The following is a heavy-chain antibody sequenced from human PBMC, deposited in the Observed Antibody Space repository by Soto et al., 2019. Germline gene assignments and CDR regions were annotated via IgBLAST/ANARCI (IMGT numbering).Heavy chain of an antibody. D-gene: IGHD6-19*01. V-gene: IGHV4-31*03. Sequence: PSETLSLTCTVSGASISGGSHYCRWISQHPEKGLEWMGYISHTGSTFYNPSLQGRLAMSLDTSKNQFSLSLPPVTAADTAVHFCARDLGSEQWFFDSWGQASLVTVSS. J-gene: IGHJ4*02. CDR3: ARDLGSEQWFFDS. CDR1: GASISGGSHY. CDR2: ISHTGST.